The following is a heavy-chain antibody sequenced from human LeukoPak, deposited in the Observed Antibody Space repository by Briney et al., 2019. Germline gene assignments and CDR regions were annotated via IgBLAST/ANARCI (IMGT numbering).Heavy chain of an antibody. V-gene: IGHV3-23*01. J-gene: IGHJ3*02. D-gene: IGHD3-3*02. CDR3: VKEHVDRAFTRSFEI. CDR2: ISPDKT. CDR1: GFSFSANP. Sequence: GGSLRLSCAASGFSFSANPMSWVRQAPGKGLEWVSAISPDKTYYADSVKGRLTISRDNYKNTVDLHMNSPRAEDTAIYYCVKEHVDRAFTRSFEIWGQGIVVTVSS.